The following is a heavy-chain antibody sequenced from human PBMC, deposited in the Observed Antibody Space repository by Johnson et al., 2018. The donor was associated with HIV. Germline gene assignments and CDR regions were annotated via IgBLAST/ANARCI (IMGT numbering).Heavy chain of an antibody. CDR3: AKDSSSGWSRSDGFDI. V-gene: IGHV3-43*02. CDR1: GSTFDDHG. J-gene: IGHJ3*02. Sequence: VQLVESGGGLVKPGGSLRLSCAASGSTFDDHGMSWVRQAPGKGLAWVSGIHWNGGSTYYADSVKGRFTTSRDNSKNSLYLQMNSLRTEDTALYYCAKDSSSGWSRSDGFDIWGQGTMVTVSS. CDR2: IHWNGGST. D-gene: IGHD6-19*01.